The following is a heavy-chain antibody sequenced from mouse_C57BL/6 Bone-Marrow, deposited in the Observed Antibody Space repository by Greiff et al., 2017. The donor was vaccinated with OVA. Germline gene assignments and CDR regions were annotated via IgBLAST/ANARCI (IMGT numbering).Heavy chain of an antibody. CDR1: GFTFTTYA. V-gene: IGHV10-3*01. D-gene: IGHD1-1*02. Sequence: EVLLVESGGGLVQPKGSLKLSCAASGFTFTTYAMHWVRQAPGQGLEWVARIRSKSSNSATYYADSVKDRITISRDESQSMLYLQMNNLKTEDTAMYYCVRERWCPAWCAYWGQGTLVTVSA. CDR3: VRERWCPAWCAY. CDR2: IRSKSSNSAT. J-gene: IGHJ3*01.